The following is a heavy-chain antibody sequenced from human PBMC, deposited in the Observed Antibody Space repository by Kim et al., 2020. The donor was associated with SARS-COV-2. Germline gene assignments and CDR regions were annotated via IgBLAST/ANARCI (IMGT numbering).Heavy chain of an antibody. CDR2: ISYDGTNE. D-gene: IGHD4-17*01. V-gene: IGHV3-30*04. J-gene: IGHJ6*02. CDR1: GFTFSSHA. Sequence: GGSLRLSCAASGFTFSSHAFHWVRQAPGKGLEWVADISYDGTNENYADSVKGRFTISRDSSKNTLYVQMDSLRTDDTAVYYCTRGTVDNLWGMDVWGQGTTVIVSS. CDR3: TRGTVDNLWGMDV.